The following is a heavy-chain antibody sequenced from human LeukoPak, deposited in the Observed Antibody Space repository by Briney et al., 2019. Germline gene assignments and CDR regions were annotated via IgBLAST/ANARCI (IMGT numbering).Heavy chain of an antibody. V-gene: IGHV3-23*01. CDR1: GFTFSSYA. CDR3: AKSAGSGTYLLDD. J-gene: IGHJ4*02. D-gene: IGHD3-10*01. Sequence: GGSLRLSCAASGFTFSSYAMSWVRQAPGKGPEWVSGIRGSGGSTYYADSVKGRFTISRDKSKNTLYLQMNSLGAEDTAVYYCAKSAGSGTYLLDDWSQGTLVTVSS. CDR2: IRGSGGST.